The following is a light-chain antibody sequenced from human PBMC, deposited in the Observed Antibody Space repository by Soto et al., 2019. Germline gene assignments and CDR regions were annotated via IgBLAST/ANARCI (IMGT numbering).Light chain of an antibody. V-gene: IGLV2-14*01. CDR1: SSDVGGYNY. Sequence: QSALTQPASVSGSPGQSITITCTGTSSDVGGYNYVSWYQQHPGKAPKLMIYEVSNRPSGVSNRFSGPKSGTTASLTISGLQAEDEADYYCSSYTSSSSYVFGTGTKLTVL. CDR3: SSYTSSSSYV. J-gene: IGLJ1*01. CDR2: EVS.